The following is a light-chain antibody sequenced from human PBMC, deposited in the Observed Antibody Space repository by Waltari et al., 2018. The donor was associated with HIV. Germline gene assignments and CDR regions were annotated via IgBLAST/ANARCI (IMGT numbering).Light chain of an antibody. Sequence: QSVLTQPPSASGPPGQRVTIPCSGSRSTIGSQTVTWYQQLPGPAPKLLIYSNDQRPSGVPDRFSGSKSGTSASLAISGLQSEDEAGYYCAAWDVSLNGLVFGGGTKVTVL. V-gene: IGLV1-44*01. J-gene: IGLJ2*01. CDR2: SND. CDR3: AAWDVSLNGLV. CDR1: RSTIGSQT.